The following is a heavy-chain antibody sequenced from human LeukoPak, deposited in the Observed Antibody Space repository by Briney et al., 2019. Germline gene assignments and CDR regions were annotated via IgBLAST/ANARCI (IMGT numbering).Heavy chain of an antibody. CDR2: ISSYNGNT. V-gene: IGHV1-18*01. Sequence: ASVKVSCKASGYTFTSYGITRVRQAPGQGLEWMGWISSYNGNTNYAQKLQGRVTMTTDTSTSTAYMELRSLRSDDTAVYYCARASPNLGFDYWGQGTLVTVSS. J-gene: IGHJ4*02. CDR1: GYTFTSYG. CDR3: ARASPNLGFDY. D-gene: IGHD7-27*01.